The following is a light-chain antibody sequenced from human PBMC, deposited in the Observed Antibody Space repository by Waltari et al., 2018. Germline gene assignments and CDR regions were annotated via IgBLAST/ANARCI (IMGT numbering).Light chain of an antibody. V-gene: IGKV1-12*01. J-gene: IGKJ1*01. CDR3: QQGSAFPPT. CDR1: QAISSW. Sequence: EIQMTQSPSSVSASVGDRVTITCRASQAISSWLAWYQQKTGNSPYLLIYHASNLQSGVPSRFSGSGSGTDFTLTISSLRPEDSAIYYCQQGSAFPPTFGQGTKVEIK. CDR2: HAS.